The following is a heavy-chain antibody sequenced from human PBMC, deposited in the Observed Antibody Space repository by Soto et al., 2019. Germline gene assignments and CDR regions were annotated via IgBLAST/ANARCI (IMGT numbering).Heavy chain of an antibody. CDR2: IYYSGSN. D-gene: IGHD6-13*01. V-gene: IGHV4-39*01. CDR3: ARRERAAGTDRWFDP. J-gene: IGHJ5*02. Sequence: QLQLQESGPGLVKPSETLSLTCTVSGGSISSSSFHWGWIRQPPGKGLEWIGSIYYSGSNYYSPTLKSRVTISVDTSKNQFSLKLSSVTAADTAVYYCARRERAAGTDRWFDPWGQGTLVTVSS. CDR1: GGSISSSSFH.